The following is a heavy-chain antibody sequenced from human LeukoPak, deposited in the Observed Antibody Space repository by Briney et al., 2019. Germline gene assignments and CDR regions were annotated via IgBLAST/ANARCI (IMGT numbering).Heavy chain of an antibody. D-gene: IGHD5-12*01. Sequence: ASVKVSCKASGYTFTGYYMHWVRQAPGQGLEWMGWINPNSGGTNSAQKFQGRVTMTRDTSISTAYMVLSRLRSDDTAVYYCARGIIATNWIYYYYNYMDVWGKGTTVTVSS. CDR2: INPNSGGT. CDR1: GYTFTGYY. J-gene: IGHJ6*03. V-gene: IGHV1-2*02. CDR3: ARGIIATNWIYYYYNYMDV.